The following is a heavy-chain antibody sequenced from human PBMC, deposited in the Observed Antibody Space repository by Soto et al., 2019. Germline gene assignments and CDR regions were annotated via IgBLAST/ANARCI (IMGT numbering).Heavy chain of an antibody. V-gene: IGHV3-15*01. D-gene: IGHD3-9*01. Sequence: WGSLRLSCAASGFSFIITWISCVRQAPVKGPEWVGHVKDKSDGGTPDYAAPVKGRFTISRDDSKNTLYLQMNSLKTEDTAVYYCTTLNYGIDVWGQGTTVTVSS. CDR2: VKDKSDGGTP. J-gene: IGHJ6*02. CDR1: GFSFIITW. CDR3: TTLNYGIDV.